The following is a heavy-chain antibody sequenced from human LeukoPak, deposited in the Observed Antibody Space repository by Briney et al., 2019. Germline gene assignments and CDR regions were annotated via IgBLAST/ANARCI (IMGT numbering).Heavy chain of an antibody. Sequence: ASVKVSCKAFGYTFTSYGISWVRQAPGQGLEWMGWISAYNGNTNYAQKLQDRVTMTTDTSTSTAYMELRSLRSDDTAVYYCARDPSLIRSGWYFDYWGQGTLVTVSS. V-gene: IGHV1-18*01. CDR3: ARDPSLIRSGWYFDY. CDR2: ISAYNGNT. D-gene: IGHD6-19*01. J-gene: IGHJ4*02. CDR1: GYTFTSYG.